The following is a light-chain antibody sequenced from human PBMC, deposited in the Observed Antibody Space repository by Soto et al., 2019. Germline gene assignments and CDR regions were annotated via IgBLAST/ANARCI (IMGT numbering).Light chain of an antibody. CDR1: QSVSTN. V-gene: IGKV3D-15*01. CDR2: DAS. Sequence: EILMTQFPATLSDSPWEIVTLSCRASQSVSTNVAWYQQKPGEAPRLLIFDASARAVDIPGRFSGSVSGTEFTLTISSLQPEDFAVYFCHSYDKWPPGTFGQGTKVDIK. J-gene: IGKJ1*01. CDR3: HSYDKWPPGT.